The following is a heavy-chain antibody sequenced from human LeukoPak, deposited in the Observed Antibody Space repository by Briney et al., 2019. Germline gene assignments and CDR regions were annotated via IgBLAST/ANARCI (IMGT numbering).Heavy chain of an antibody. D-gene: IGHD3-9*01. Sequence: ASVKVSCKASGYTFTSYYMHWVRQAPGQGLEWMGIINPSGGSTSYAQKFQGRVTMTRDMSTSTVYMELSSLRSEDTAVYYCAREFDYDILTGPFDYWAREPWSPSPQ. V-gene: IGHV1-46*01. CDR3: AREFDYDILTGPFDY. CDR2: INPSGGST. J-gene: IGHJ4*02. CDR1: GYTFTSYY.